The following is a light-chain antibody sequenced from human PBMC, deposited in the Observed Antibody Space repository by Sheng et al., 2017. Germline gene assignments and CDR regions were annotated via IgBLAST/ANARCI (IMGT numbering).Light chain of an antibody. CDR1: ESVDSY. J-gene: IGKJ1*01. CDR2: GAS. CDR3: HQYGSSPKT. V-gene: IGKV3-20*01. Sequence: IVLTQSPGTLALSPGERATLSCRASESVDSYVTWYQQKPGQAPRLLIYGASTRATGIPDRFTGSGSGTDFTLTIGGLEPEDFAVYYCHQYGSSPKTFGQGTKVE.